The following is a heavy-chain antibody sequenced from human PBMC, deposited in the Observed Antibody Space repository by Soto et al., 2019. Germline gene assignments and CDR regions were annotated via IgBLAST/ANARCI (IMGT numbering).Heavy chain of an antibody. CDR3: ARYKRTSNSYGMDV. CDR1: GFTFSSYW. D-gene: IGHD1-1*01. J-gene: IGHJ6*02. Sequence: LRLSCAASGFTFSSYWMSWVRQAPGKGLEWVANIKQDGSEKYYVDSVKGRFTISRDNAKNSLYLQMNSLRAEDTAVYYCARYKRTSNSYGMDVWGQGTTVTVSS. V-gene: IGHV3-7*03. CDR2: IKQDGSEK.